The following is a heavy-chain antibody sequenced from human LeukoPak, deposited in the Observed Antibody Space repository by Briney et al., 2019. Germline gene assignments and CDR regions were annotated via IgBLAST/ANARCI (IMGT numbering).Heavy chain of an antibody. V-gene: IGHV3-48*01. Sequence: GGSLRLSCAASGFTFSTYSMKWVRQDPGQGLEWVSYISDSSAMYYADSVRGRFTISRENDKNSLFLQMNSLRAEDTAVYYCARDGGYSGYDADCWGQGTLVTVSS. D-gene: IGHD5-12*01. CDR1: GFTFSTYS. CDR2: ISDSSAM. CDR3: ARDGGYSGYDADC. J-gene: IGHJ4*02.